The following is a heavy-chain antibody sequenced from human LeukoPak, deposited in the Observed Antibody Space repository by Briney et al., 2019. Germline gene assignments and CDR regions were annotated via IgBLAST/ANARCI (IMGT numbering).Heavy chain of an antibody. V-gene: IGHV3-64*01. Sequence: PGGSLRLSCAASGFTFSSYAMHWVRQAPGKGLEYVSAISSNGGATYYANSVKGRFTISRDNSKNTLYLQMGSLRAEDMAVYYCARGIGKRGLFDYWGQGTLVTVSS. D-gene: IGHD3-16*01. CDR3: ARGIGKRGLFDY. J-gene: IGHJ4*02. CDR1: GFTFSSYA. CDR2: ISSNGGAT.